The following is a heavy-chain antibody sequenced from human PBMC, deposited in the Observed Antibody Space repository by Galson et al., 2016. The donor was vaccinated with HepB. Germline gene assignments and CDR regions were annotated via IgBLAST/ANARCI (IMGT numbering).Heavy chain of an antibody. CDR2: IFPGGGA. CDR3: ARGHYGAF. V-gene: IGHV3-53*01. Sequence: SLRLSCAASGVSGTYMRWVRQAPGKGLEWLSVIFPGGGAYYADSVRGRFTTSRDDSWDTVYPQMRSLRPEDTAVYYCARGHYGAFLGQGKLVTVSS. CDR1: GVSGTY. J-gene: IGHJ4*02.